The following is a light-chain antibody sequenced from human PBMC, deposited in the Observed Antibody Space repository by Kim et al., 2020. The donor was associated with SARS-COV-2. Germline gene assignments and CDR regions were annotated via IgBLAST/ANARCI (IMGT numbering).Light chain of an antibody. CDR3: QQYNNWFPYT. CDR2: GAS. V-gene: IGKV3-15*01. CDR1: QSIGTN. J-gene: IGKJ2*01. Sequence: VSPGERAIPSGSASQSIGTNLAWYHQKPGQAPRLLIYGASTRATGVPARISGSASGSDFTLTISTLQSEDFGIYYCQQYNNWFPYTFGQGTKLEIK.